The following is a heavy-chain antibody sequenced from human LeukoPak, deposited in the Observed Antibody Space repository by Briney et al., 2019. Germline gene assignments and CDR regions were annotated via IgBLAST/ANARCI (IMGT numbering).Heavy chain of an antibody. D-gene: IGHD6-6*01. CDR1: GGSFSGYY. CDR3: ARGRIAARRSNWFDP. J-gene: IGHJ5*02. CDR2: INHSGST. V-gene: IGHV4-34*01. Sequence: PSETLSLTCAVYGGSFSGYYWSWIRQPPGKGLEWIGEINHSGSTNYNPSLKSRVTISVDTSKNQFSLKLSSVTAADTAVYYCARGRIAARRSNWFDPWGQGTLVTVSS.